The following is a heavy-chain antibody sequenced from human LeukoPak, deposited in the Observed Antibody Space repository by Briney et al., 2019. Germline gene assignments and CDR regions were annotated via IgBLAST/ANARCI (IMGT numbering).Heavy chain of an antibody. J-gene: IGHJ4*02. CDR2: IYYSGST. D-gene: IGHD1/OR15-1a*01. CDR3: ARSEQLAAFDY. Sequence: PSETLSLTCTVSGYSISSGYYWGWIRQPPGKGLEWIGSIYYSGSTYYNPSLKSRVTISLDTSKNQFSLKLSSVTAADTAVYYCARSEQLAAFDYWGQGTLVTVSS. CDR1: GYSISSGYY. V-gene: IGHV4-38-2*02.